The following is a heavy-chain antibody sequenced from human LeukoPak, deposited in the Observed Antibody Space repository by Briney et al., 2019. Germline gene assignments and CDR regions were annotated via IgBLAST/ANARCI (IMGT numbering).Heavy chain of an antibody. V-gene: IGHV4-34*01. J-gene: IGHJ5*02. Sequence: SETLSLTCAVYGGSFSGYYWSWIRQPPGKGLEWTGEINHSGSTNYNPSLKSRVTISVDTSKNQFSLKLSSVTAADTAVYYCARVVRRGLVIITSWFDPWGQGTLVTVSS. CDR1: GGSFSGYY. D-gene: IGHD3-9*01. CDR3: ARVVRRGLVIITSWFDP. CDR2: INHSGST.